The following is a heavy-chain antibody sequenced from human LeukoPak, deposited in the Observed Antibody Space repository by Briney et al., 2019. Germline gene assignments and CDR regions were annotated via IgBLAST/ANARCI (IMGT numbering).Heavy chain of an antibody. J-gene: IGHJ4*02. CDR1: GGSFSGYY. Sequence: PSETLSLTCAVYGGSFSGYYWSWIRQPPGKGLEWIGEINHSGSTNYNPSLKSRVTISVDTSKNQFSLKLSSVTAADTAVYYCARGGELLWFGELWREGFDYWGQGTLVTVSS. V-gene: IGHV4-34*01. CDR3: ARGGELLWFGELWREGFDY. D-gene: IGHD3-10*01. CDR2: INHSGST.